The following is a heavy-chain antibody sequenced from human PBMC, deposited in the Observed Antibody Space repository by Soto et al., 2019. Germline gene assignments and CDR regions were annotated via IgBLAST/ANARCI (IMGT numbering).Heavy chain of an antibody. D-gene: IGHD3-22*01. Sequence: SETLSLTCTVAGGSISSGDYCWRLNRQHPGEGLEWVGDIYHLGTTNYNPSLKRRVSISLDKSKNQFSLKLTSVTAADTAVYFCARTGKFYYYDMSGLPFDPWGPGVLVTVS. CDR3: ARTGKFYYYDMSGLPFDP. CDR2: IYHLGTT. V-gene: IGHV4-30-2*01. J-gene: IGHJ5*02. CDR1: GGSISSGDYC.